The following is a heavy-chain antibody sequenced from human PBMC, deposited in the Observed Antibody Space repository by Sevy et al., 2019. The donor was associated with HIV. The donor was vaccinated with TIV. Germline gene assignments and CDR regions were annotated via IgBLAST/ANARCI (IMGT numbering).Heavy chain of an antibody. V-gene: IGHV3-49*03. D-gene: IGHD4-17*01. CDR3: TRGRRVYADYGVDY. CDR1: GFTFGEYS. Sequence: GESLKITCTASGFTFGEYSMSWFRQAPGKGLEWVRFIRSEVYGGTTEYAASVKGRFTISRDDSKSIAYLQMSSLKTEDTAVYYCTRGRRVYADYGVDYWGQGTLVTVSS. J-gene: IGHJ4*02. CDR2: IRSEVYGGTT.